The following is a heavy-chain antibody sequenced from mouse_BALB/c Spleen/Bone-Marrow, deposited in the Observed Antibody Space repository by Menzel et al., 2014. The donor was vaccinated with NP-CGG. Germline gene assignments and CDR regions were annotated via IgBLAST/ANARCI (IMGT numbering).Heavy chain of an antibody. CDR2: INPSTGYT. Sequence: QVQLQQSGAELVKPGASVKLSCKAPGYTFTNYWMHWVKQRPGQGLERIGYINPSTGYTEYNQKFKDKATLTADKSSSTAYMQLSSRSSELAAGYSCIIIYSCGMDYWGQGPALTVPS. D-gene: IGHD1-1*01. J-gene: IGHJ2*01. CDR3: IIIYSCGMDY. V-gene: IGHV1-7*01. CDR1: GYTFTNYW.